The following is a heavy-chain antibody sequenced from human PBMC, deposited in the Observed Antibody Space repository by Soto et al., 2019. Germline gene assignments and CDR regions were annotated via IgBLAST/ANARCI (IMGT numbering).Heavy chain of an antibody. J-gene: IGHJ6*02. CDR3: ARHYSAMGV. Sequence: EVQLVETGGDLIQPGGSLRLSCAASGFTVSSDSMTWVRQAPGKGLEWISIIYSDNNTDYADSVKGRFSISRDTSKNMLYLQMNSLRAEDTAEYYCARHYSAMGVWGQGTTVTVSS. CDR1: GFTVSSDS. V-gene: IGHV3-53*02. CDR2: IYSDNNT.